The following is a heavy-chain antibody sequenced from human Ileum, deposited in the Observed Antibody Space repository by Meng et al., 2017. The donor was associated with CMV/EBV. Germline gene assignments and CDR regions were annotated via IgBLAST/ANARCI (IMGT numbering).Heavy chain of an antibody. CDR3: AREPPTVTTKRNTFIYYGMDV. Sequence: ASVKVSCKASGYTFTNYFIHWVRQAPGQGLEWIGIIHPRADTTIYAQKFQGRVIMTMDASTNTVYMELRSLRSDDTAMYYCAREPPTVTTKRNTFIYYGMDVWGQGTRVTVSS. V-gene: IGHV1-46*01. CDR1: GYTFTNYF. CDR2: IHPRADTT. J-gene: IGHJ6*02. D-gene: IGHD4-11*01.